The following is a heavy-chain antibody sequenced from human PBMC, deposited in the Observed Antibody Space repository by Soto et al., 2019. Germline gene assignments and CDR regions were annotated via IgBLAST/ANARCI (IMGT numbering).Heavy chain of an antibody. J-gene: IGHJ4*02. CDR3: AKDRRAGGSSAIYFCF. V-gene: IGHV3-23*01. CDR2: ISATGGGT. CDR1: GFKFSNYA. D-gene: IGHD3-16*01. Sequence: GGSLRLSCAASGFKFSNYAMSWVRQAPGKGLEWVSLISATGGGTYYADSVKGRFTISRDNSHNTLYLLVHTLTAEDTAVYYCAKDRRAGGSSAIYFCFWGQEAQITASS.